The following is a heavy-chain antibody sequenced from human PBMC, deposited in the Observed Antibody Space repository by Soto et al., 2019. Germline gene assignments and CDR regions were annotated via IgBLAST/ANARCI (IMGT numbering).Heavy chain of an antibody. CDR2: INSVSVGT. CDR3: ARGGSYYAH. Sequence: QVQLVQSGAEVKHPGASVRVSCKASGNTHTIYFIHWLRQSPGQGLEWMGWINSVSVGTNYAPRFRGRVSMTRDTSSATAFMDLSGLRSDDTAVYYCARGGSYYAHWGQGTLVTVSS. CDR1: GNTHTIYF. J-gene: IGHJ4*02. D-gene: IGHD3-16*01. V-gene: IGHV1-2*02.